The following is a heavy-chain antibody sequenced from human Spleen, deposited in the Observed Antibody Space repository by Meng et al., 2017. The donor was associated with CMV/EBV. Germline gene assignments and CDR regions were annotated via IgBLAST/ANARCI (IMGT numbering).Heavy chain of an antibody. V-gene: IGHV4-39*07. CDR3: ARAHDYSNVDGFDP. D-gene: IGHD4-11*01. CDR2: IYSSGST. J-gene: IGHJ5*02. Sequence: SGGSISSSNYDWAWIRQPPGKGLEWIGSIYSSGSTYYNPSLKSRVTILGDTSKNQFSLKLNSVTAADTAVYFCARAHDYSNVDGFDPWGQGTLVTVSS. CDR1: GGSISSSNYD.